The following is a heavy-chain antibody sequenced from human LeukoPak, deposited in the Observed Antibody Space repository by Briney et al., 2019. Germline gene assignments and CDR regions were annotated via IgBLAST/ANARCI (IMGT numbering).Heavy chain of an antibody. CDR1: GFTFSSYS. J-gene: IGHJ4*02. V-gene: IGHV3-48*01. Sequence: GGSLRLSCAASGFTFSSYSMNWVRQAPGKGLEWVSYISSSSSTIYYADSVKGRFTISRDNAKNSLYLQMNSLRAEDTAVYYCASPNIYCSGGSCYLGHFDYWGQGTLVTVSS. CDR3: ASPNIYCSGGSCYLGHFDY. D-gene: IGHD2-15*01. CDR2: ISSSSSTI.